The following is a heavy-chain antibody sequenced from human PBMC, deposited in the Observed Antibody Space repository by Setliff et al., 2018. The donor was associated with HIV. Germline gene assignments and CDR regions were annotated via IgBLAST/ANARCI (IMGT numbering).Heavy chain of an antibody. CDR2: IHHSGSA. CDR1: GYSISDGYY. V-gene: IGHV4-38-2*02. J-gene: IGHJ6*03. Sequence: ASETLSLTCAVSGYSISDGYYWGWIRQPPGKGPEWIGSIHHSGSAHFNPSLKSRVAMSVDTSENQFSLKLSSVTAADTAVYYCARESRANYYYYYVHVWGKGTTVTVSS. CDR3: ARESRANYYYYYVHV.